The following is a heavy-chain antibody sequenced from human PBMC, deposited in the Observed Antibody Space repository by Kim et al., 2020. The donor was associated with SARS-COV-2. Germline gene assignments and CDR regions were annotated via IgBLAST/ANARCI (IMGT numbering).Heavy chain of an antibody. J-gene: IGHJ4*02. CDR2: ISGSGGST. V-gene: IGHV3-23*01. CDR3: AKGVENWNYGPIYFDY. Sequence: GGSLRLSCAASGFTFSSYAMSWVRQAPGKGLEWVSAISGSGGSTYYADSVKGRFTISRDNSKNTLYLQMNSLRAEDTAVYYCAKGVENWNYGPIYFDYWGQGTLVTVSS. D-gene: IGHD1-7*01. CDR1: GFTFSSYA.